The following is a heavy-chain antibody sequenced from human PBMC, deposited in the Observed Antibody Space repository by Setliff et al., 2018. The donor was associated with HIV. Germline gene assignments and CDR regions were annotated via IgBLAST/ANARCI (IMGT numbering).Heavy chain of an antibody. Sequence: PSETLSLTCTVSGGSISSSSFYWGWIRQPPGKGLAWIGSIYYSGSTYYNPSLKSRVTISVDTSKNQFSLKLSSVTAADTAVYYCASRPWGAAAGSRYGMDVWGLGTTVTVSS. V-gene: IGHV4-39*01. CDR3: ASRPWGAAAGSRYGMDV. CDR1: GGSISSSSFY. CDR2: IYYSGST. J-gene: IGHJ6*02. D-gene: IGHD6-13*01.